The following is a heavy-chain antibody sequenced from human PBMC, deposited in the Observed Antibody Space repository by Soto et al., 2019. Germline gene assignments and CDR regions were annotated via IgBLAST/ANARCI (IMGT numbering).Heavy chain of an antibody. Sequence: PSETLSLTCTVSGGSISRYYWNWIRQPPGKELEWIGYIYYSGTTSYNPSLKSRVTVTLETSKSQFSLRLTSVTAADTAVYYCARLGAYYQSLDSWGQGTLVTVSS. V-gene: IGHV4-59*08. CDR1: GGSISRYY. J-gene: IGHJ5*01. D-gene: IGHD2-21*01. CDR2: IYYSGTT. CDR3: ARLGAYYQSLDS.